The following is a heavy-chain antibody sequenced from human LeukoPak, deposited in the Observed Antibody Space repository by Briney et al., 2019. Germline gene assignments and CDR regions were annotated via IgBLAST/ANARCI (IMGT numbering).Heavy chain of an antibody. CDR2: INTNTGNP. V-gene: IGHV7-4-1*02. CDR3: ARAYQPLGGLSFPDS. D-gene: IGHD3-16*02. J-gene: IGHJ5*01. CDR1: GYTFTSYA. Sequence: ASVKVSCKASGYTFTSYAMNWVRQAPGQGLEWMGWINTNTGNPAYAQGFTGRFVFSLDTSVTTTYLQISGLKAEDTAVYYCARAYQPLGGLSFPDSWGQGTLVTVSS.